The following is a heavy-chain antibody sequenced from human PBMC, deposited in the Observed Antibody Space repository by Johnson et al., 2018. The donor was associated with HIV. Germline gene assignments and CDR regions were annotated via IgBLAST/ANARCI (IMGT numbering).Heavy chain of an antibody. V-gene: IGHV3-15*01. CDR3: ARDSPPWGARGDI. Sequence: VQLVESGGGLVKPGGSLRLSCAASGFTFSNAWMTWVRQAPGKGLEWVGRIKSKTDGGSTYYADSVKGRFTISRDNSKNTLYLQMNSLRAEDTAVYYCARDSPPWGARGDILGQGTMVTVSS. J-gene: IGHJ3*02. CDR1: GFTFSNAW. D-gene: IGHD1-26*01. CDR2: IKSKTDGGST.